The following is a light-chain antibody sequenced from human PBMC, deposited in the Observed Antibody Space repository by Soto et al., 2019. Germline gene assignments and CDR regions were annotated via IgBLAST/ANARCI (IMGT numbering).Light chain of an antibody. Sequence: IVLTQSPGTMSLSPGERTTLSCRARQSVSSSYVAWYQQRPGQAPRLLSDGASIRATCIPDMGSGSGSGTDCTLTISSLQPDDLATYYCQHYKSYSEAFGQGTRLEI. CDR1: QSVSSSY. CDR2: GAS. V-gene: IGKV3-20*01. J-gene: IGKJ5*01. CDR3: QHYKSYSEA.